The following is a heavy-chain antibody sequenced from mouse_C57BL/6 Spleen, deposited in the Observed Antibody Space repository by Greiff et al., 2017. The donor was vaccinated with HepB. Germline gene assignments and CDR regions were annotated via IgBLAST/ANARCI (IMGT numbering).Heavy chain of an antibody. CDR2: IYPGNSDT. CDR3: TRGYGNGEAWFAY. D-gene: IGHD2-1*01. J-gene: IGHJ3*01. Sequence: VQLKQSGTVLARPGASVKMSCKTSGYTFTSYWMHWVKQRPGQGLEWIGAIYPGNSDTSYNQKFKGKAKLTAVTSASTAYMELSSLTNEDSAVYYCTRGYGNGEAWFAYWGQGTLVTVSA. V-gene: IGHV1-5*01. CDR1: GYTFTSYW.